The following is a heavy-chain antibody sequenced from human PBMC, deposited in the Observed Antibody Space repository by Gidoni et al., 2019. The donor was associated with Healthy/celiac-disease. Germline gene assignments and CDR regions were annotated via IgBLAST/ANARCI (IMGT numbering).Heavy chain of an antibody. CDR2: IYHNGST. D-gene: IGHD3-22*01. V-gene: IGHV4-38-2*01. J-gene: IGHJ4*02. CDR3: ARWVYYYDSSGYPYFDY. Sequence: PPGQGLQWIGSIYHNGSTYYNQSLKSRVTIAVDTYKNQFSLKLSSVTAADTAVYYCARWVYYYDSSGYPYFDYWGQGTLVTVSS.